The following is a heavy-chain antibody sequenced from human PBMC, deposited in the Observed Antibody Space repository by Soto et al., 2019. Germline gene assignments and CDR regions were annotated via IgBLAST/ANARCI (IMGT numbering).Heavy chain of an antibody. CDR3: ARVRYDYGAGSYGMDV. Sequence: SETLSLTCTVSGGSISSGDHYWSWIRQHPGKGLEWIGFIYYGGNSYHNPPLTSRVTMSLDMSKNQFSLRLTSVTAADTAVYYCARVRYDYGAGSYGMDVWGRGTTVTVSS. D-gene: IGHD3-10*01. CDR1: GGSISSGDHY. CDR2: IYYGGNS. V-gene: IGHV4-31*03. J-gene: IGHJ6*02.